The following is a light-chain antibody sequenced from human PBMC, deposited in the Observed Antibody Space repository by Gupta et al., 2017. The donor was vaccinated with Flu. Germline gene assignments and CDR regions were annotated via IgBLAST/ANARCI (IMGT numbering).Light chain of an antibody. Sequence: GTRALSAGERATRSCEARQSVRSRSLAWYQQKPGQPPRLLVNDASRRATGIPERFSGSGSGTDFTLTISRLEREDFAVYYCQHYGSFSFTFGHGTKVDIK. CDR1: QSVRSRS. V-gene: IGKV3-20*01. CDR2: DAS. CDR3: QHYGSFSFT. J-gene: IGKJ3*01.